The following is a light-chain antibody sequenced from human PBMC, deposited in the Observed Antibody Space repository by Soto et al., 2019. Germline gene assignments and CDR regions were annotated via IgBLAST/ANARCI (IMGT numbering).Light chain of an antibody. Sequence: NFMLTQPHSVSESPGKTVTISCTGSSGSIASNYVQWYQQRPGSAPTTVIYEDKQRPSGVPDRFSGSIDSSSNSASLTISGLKTEDEAEYFCQSYDSRDHKLVFGGGTKVTVL. J-gene: IGLJ2*01. V-gene: IGLV6-57*02. CDR3: QSYDSRDHKLV. CDR1: SGSIASNY. CDR2: EDK.